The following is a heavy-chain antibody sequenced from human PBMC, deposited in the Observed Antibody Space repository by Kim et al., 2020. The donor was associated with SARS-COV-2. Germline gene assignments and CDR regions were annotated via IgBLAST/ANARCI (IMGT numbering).Heavy chain of an antibody. V-gene: IGHV4-39*01. J-gene: IGHJ6*02. D-gene: IGHD3-3*01. Sequence: SETLSLTCTVSGGSISSSSYYWGWIRQPPGKGLEWIGSIYYSGSTYYNPSLKSRVTISVDTSKNQFSLKLSSVTAADTAVYYCARLRIQFRNYDFWSGPDHYYYYGMDVWGQGTTVTVSS. CDR1: GGSISSSSYY. CDR2: IYYSGST. CDR3: ARLRIQFRNYDFWSGPDHYYYYGMDV.